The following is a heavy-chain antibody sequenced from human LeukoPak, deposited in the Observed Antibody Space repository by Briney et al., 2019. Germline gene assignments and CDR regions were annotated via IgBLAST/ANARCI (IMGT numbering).Heavy chain of an antibody. Sequence: ASVKVSCKASGYTFTSYDINWVRQATGQGLEWMGWMNPNSGNTGYAQKFQGRVTMTTDTSTSTAYMELRSLRSDDTAVYYCARARVVVVAATDFDYWGQGTLVTVSS. CDR2: MNPNSGNT. V-gene: IGHV1-8*01. CDR1: GYTFTSYD. CDR3: ARARVVVVAATDFDY. D-gene: IGHD2-15*01. J-gene: IGHJ4*02.